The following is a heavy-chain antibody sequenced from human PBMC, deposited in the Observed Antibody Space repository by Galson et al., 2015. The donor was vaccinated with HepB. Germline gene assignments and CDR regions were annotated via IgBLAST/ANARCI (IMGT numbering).Heavy chain of an antibody. V-gene: IGHV1-18*01. CDR2: INTYNYKT. CDR3: ARALDYVWGNFRQGYFDP. J-gene: IGHJ2*01. D-gene: IGHD3-16*01. CDR1: GYVFTDYG. Sequence: SVKVSCKASGYVFTDYGISWVRQAPGQGLGWMGWINTYNYKTNYAQNLQGRVTLTIDKSTTTASLELLSLRSDDTAVYYCARALDYVWGNFRQGYFDPWGRGTLVTVSS.